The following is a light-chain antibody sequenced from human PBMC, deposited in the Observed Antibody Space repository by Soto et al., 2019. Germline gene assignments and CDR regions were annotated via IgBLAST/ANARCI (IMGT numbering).Light chain of an antibody. CDR1: QSVSSY. CDR3: QQRSNWSRT. CDR2: DAS. V-gene: IGKV3-11*01. J-gene: IGKJ4*01. Sequence: EIVLTQSPATLSLSPGERATLSCRASQSVSSYLAWYQQKPGQAPRLLIYDASNRATGIPARFSGSGSGTDFTLTINSLEPEDFAVYYCQQRSNWSRTFGGGTKVEIK.